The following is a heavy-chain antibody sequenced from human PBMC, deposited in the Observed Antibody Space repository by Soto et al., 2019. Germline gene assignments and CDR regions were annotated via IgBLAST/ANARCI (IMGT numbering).Heavy chain of an antibody. D-gene: IGHD3-3*01. CDR3: ARAYDFWSGIDY. CDR2: TTGSGANK. J-gene: IGHJ4*02. V-gene: IGHV3-23*01. CDR1: GFTFKNYG. Sequence: EVNLLESGGGLVQPGESLRISCVGSGFTFKNYGMTWVRQAPGKGLEWVSGTTGSGANKHYADSVRGRFTISRDNSKNTLYLQMNSLRAEDTALYYCARAYDFWSGIDYWGQGILVNVSS.